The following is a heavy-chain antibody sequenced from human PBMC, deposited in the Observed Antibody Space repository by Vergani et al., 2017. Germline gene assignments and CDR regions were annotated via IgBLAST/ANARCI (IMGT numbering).Heavy chain of an antibody. V-gene: IGHV3-30*18. CDR2: ISYDGSNK. CDR3: AKYYYDSSGYYGYYYYGMDV. D-gene: IGHD3-22*01. J-gene: IGHJ6*02. Sequence: VQLLESGGGLVQPGGSLRLSCAASGFTFSSYAMSWVRQAPGKGLEWVAVISYDGSNKYYADSVKGRFTISRDNSKNTLYLQMNSLRAEDTAVYYCAKYYYDSSGYYGYYYYGMDVWGQGTTVTVSS. CDR1: GFTFSSYA.